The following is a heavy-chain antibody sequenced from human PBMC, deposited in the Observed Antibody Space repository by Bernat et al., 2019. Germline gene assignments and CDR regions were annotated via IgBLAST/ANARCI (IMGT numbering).Heavy chain of an antibody. CDR3: ARDKGYCSGVGCYSFGALVI. J-gene: IGHJ3*02. D-gene: IGHD2-15*01. V-gene: IGHV3-33*01. Sequence: QVQLVESGGGVVQPGRSLRLSCAASGFTFSSYGMHWVRQAPGEGLEWVAVIWYDATNKYYAESVKGRFTISRDNSKSTLYLQVNSLRAEDTAVYYCARDKGYCSGVGCYSFGALVIWGQGTMVTVSS. CDR2: IWYDATNK. CDR1: GFTFSSYG.